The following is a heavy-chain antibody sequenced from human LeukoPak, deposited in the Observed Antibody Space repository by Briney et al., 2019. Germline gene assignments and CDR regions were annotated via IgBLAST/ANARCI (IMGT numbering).Heavy chain of an antibody. D-gene: IGHD3-22*01. J-gene: IGHJ4*02. CDR3: AKDMFPYYYDSSGYHLGDY. V-gene: IGHV3-9*01. Sequence: GGSLRLSCAASGFTFDDYAMHWVRQAPGKGLEWVSGISWNSGSIGYADSVKGRFTISRDNAKNSLYLQMNSLRAEDTALYYCAKDMFPYYYDSSGYHLGDYWGQGTLVTVSS. CDR2: ISWNSGSI. CDR1: GFTFDDYA.